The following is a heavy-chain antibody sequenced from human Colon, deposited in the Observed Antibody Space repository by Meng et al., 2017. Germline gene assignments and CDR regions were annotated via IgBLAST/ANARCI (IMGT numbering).Heavy chain of an antibody. D-gene: IGHD3-22*01. J-gene: IGHJ4*02. V-gene: IGHV4-4*02. CDR1: GDSITYDHW. CDR3: ARNGFYSLGY. Sequence: QLPVQEAGPVLVKPSGSRSLPCAVSGDSITYDHWWSWLRQPPGKGLEWIGEIHHGRGTNYNPALRSRVTFSLDKSRNQLSLTLTSVTAADTAVYYCARNGFYSLGYWGPGALVTVSS. CDR2: IHHGRGT.